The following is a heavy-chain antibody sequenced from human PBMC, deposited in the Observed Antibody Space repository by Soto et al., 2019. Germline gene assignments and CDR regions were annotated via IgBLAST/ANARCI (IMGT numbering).Heavy chain of an antibody. CDR3: AIRLISAGWLDH. CDR2: INAANGNT. J-gene: IGHJ5*02. V-gene: IGHV1-3*01. D-gene: IGHD2-21*01. CDR1: GYTFTSYA. Sequence: QVQLVQSGAEVMRPGASVKVSCKASGYTFTSYAVHWVRQAPGQGLEWMGWINAANGNTAYFERFRGRVTITRDFSAATVAMKLTALTSEHSAGYCLAIRLISAGWLDHWGQGTLVTVSS.